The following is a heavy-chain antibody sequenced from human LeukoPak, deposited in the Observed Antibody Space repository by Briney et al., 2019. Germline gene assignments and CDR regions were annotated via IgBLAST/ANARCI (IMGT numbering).Heavy chain of an antibody. Sequence: PSETLSLTCTVSGGSISSYYWSWIRQPPGKGLEGIGYIYYSGSTNYNPSLKSRVTISVDTSKNQFSLKLSSVTAADTAVYYCAREVMITPYDAFDIWGQGTMVTVSS. J-gene: IGHJ3*02. V-gene: IGHV4-59*01. CDR1: GGSISSYY. CDR3: AREVMITPYDAFDI. CDR2: IYYSGST. D-gene: IGHD3-16*01.